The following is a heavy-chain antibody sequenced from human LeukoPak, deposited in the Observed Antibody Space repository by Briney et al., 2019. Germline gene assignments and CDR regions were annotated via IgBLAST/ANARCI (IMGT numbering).Heavy chain of an antibody. J-gene: IGHJ4*02. V-gene: IGHV3-66*02. CDR2: IYRDDIT. D-gene: IGHD2-15*01. CDR1: GFTVTSTY. Sequence: QPGGSLRLSCAASGFTVTSTYMTWVRQAPGKGLEWVSLIYRDDITHHADSVKGRFTISRDNSKNTPYLQMNSLKTEDTAVYYCAREGGVKYCSAGSCSLEYWGQGTLVTVSS. CDR3: AREGGVKYCSAGSCSLEY.